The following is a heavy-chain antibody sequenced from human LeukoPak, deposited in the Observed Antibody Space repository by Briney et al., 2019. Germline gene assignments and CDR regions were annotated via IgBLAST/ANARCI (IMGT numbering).Heavy chain of an antibody. CDR1: GYTFTAYY. Sequence: ASVKVSCKASGYTFTAYYMHWVRQAPGQGLEWMGWINPNSGYTTYAQKLQGRVTMTTDTSTNTAYMELRSLKSDGTAVYYCARGDCSGGSCYLPEYLQHWGQGTLVTVSS. CDR3: ARGDCSGGSCYLPEYLQH. D-gene: IGHD2-15*01. J-gene: IGHJ1*01. CDR2: INPNSGYT. V-gene: IGHV1-2*02.